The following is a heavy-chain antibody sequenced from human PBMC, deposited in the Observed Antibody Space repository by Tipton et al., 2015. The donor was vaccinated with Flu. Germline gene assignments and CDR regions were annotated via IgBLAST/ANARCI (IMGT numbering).Heavy chain of an antibody. D-gene: IGHD3-10*02. CDR3: ARLSYYDVDLKNFYFDY. Sequence: TLSLTCTVSSGSIRSTNYFCAWIRQPPGKRLELIGSIYPSGTTYYNPSLKSRVTISVDTSKGQFSLKLRPVTAADTAVYYCARLSYYDVDLKNFYFDYWGQGALVTVSS. V-gene: IGHV4-39*01. CDR2: IYPSGTT. J-gene: IGHJ4*02. CDR1: SGSIRSTNYF.